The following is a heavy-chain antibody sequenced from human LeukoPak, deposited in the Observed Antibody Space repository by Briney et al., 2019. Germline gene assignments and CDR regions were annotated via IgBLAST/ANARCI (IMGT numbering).Heavy chain of an antibody. Sequence: GGSLRLSCAASGFTFDDYAMHWVRQAPGKGLEWVSGISWNSGSIGYADSVKGRFTISRDNSKNTLYLQMNSLRAEDTAVYYCAKGEHYYDSSGYDYWGQGTLVTVSS. CDR1: GFTFDDYA. D-gene: IGHD3-22*01. V-gene: IGHV3-9*01. CDR2: ISWNSGSI. CDR3: AKGEHYYDSSGYDY. J-gene: IGHJ4*02.